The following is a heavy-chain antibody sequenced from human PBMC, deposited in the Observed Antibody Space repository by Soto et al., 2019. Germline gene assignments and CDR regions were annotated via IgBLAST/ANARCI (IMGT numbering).Heavy chain of an antibody. CDR2: IIPIFGTA. V-gene: IGHV1-69*06. Sequence: GASVKVSCKASGGTFSSYAISWVRQAPGQGLEWMGGIIPIFGTANYAQKFQGRVTITADKSTSTAYMELSSLRSEDTAVYYCARLERSTNWFDPWGQGTLVTVSS. CDR3: ARLERSTNWFDP. J-gene: IGHJ5*02. D-gene: IGHD3-3*01. CDR1: GGTFSSYA.